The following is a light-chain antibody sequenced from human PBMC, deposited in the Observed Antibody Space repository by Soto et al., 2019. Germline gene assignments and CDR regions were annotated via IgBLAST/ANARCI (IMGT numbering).Light chain of an antibody. V-gene: IGKV3-20*01. CDR1: QSVRNNY. Sequence: EIVLTQSPGTLSLSPGERATLYCRASQSVRNNYLAWYQQKPGQAPRLLILGASSRATGIPDRFSGSGSGTDFTLTISRLEPEDFAVYHCQQYSNSATCGQGTRREIK. CDR3: QQYSNSAT. CDR2: GAS. J-gene: IGKJ5*01.